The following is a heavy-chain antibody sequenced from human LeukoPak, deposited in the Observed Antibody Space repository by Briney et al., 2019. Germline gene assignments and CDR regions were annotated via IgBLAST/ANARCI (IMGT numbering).Heavy chain of an antibody. J-gene: IGHJ6*02. D-gene: IGHD3-10*01. Sequence: PSETLSLTCTGSGGSISSYYWSWIRQPPGKGLEWIGYIYYSGSTNYNPSLKSRVTISVDTSKNQFSLKLSSVTAADTAVYYCARFRGPLYGMDVWGQGPTVTVSS. CDR1: GGSISSYY. V-gene: IGHV4-59*01. CDR3: ARFRGPLYGMDV. CDR2: IYYSGST.